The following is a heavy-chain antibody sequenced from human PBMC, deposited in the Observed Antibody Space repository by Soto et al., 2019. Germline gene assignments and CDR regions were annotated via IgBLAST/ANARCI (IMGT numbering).Heavy chain of an antibody. J-gene: IGHJ6*02. CDR3: ANLWGDGYNLGQDYNGMDV. V-gene: IGHV3-33*06. CDR1: GFGFENYG. CDR2: ICYDGSLQ. D-gene: IGHD5-12*01. Sequence: QVQMVESGGGVVQPGRSLRLSCAASGFGFENYGRHWVRQAPGRGLDWVAIICYDGSLQYYSAAVKGRFTISRDNEKNTLYLEMNSLRAEDTAVYYCANLWGDGYNLGQDYNGMDVWGQGTTVIVS.